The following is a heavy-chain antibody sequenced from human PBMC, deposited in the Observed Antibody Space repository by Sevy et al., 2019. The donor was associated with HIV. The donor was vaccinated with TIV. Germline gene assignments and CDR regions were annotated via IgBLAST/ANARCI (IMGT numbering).Heavy chain of an antibody. Sequence: GGSLRLSCAASGFTFDDYGMHWVRQAPGKGLEWVSGISWNSATIVYADSAKGRFTISRDNARNSQYLQMNSLRVEDMAFYYCAKGAGSSLLSAIAYWGQGTLVTVSS. D-gene: IGHD2-15*01. V-gene: IGHV3-9*03. CDR1: GFTFDDYG. CDR2: ISWNSATI. CDR3: AKGAGSSLLSAIAY. J-gene: IGHJ4*02.